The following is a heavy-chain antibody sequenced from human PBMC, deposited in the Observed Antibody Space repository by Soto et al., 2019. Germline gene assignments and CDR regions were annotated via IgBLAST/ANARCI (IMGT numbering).Heavy chain of an antibody. CDR2: ISYDGSNK. J-gene: IGHJ6*02. CDR1: GFTFSSYG. V-gene: IGHV3-30*18. CDR3: AKRGGVVVPNWGGDYYYGMDV. Sequence: QVQLVESGGGVVQPGRSLRLSCAASGFTFSSYGMHWVRQAPGKGLEWVAVISYDGSNKYYADSVKGRFTISRDNSKNTRYLQMNSLRAEDTAVYYCAKRGGVVVPNWGGDYYYGMDVWGQGTTVTVSS. D-gene: IGHD2-2*01.